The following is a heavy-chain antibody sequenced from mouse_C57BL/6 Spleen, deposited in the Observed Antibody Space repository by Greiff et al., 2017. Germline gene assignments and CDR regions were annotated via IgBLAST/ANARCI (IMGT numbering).Heavy chain of an antibody. CDR3: GSTLDSSGPAWFAY. V-gene: IGHV1-81*01. D-gene: IGHD3-2*02. J-gene: IGHJ3*01. CDR2: IYPRSGNT. CDR1: GYTFTSYG. Sequence: QVQLQQSGAELARPGASVKLSCKASGYTFTSYGISWVKQRTGQGLEWIGEIYPRSGNTYYNEKFKGKATMTADKSSSTAYMELRSLTSEDSAVYFCGSTLDSSGPAWFAYWGQGTLVTVSA.